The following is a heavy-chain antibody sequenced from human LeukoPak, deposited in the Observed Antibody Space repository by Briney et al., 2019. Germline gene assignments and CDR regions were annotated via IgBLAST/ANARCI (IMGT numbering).Heavy chain of an antibody. CDR1: GVSISNYY. Sequence: SETLSLTCTVSGVSISNYYWSWIRQPPGKGLEWIGYIYYSGNTNYNPSLKSGVTISEDTSKNQFSLRLSSVTAADTAVYYCATTVSGYISSWPEYFQHWGQGTLVTVSS. CDR3: ATTVSGYISSWPEYFQH. J-gene: IGHJ1*01. CDR2: IYYSGNT. D-gene: IGHD6-13*01. V-gene: IGHV4-59*08.